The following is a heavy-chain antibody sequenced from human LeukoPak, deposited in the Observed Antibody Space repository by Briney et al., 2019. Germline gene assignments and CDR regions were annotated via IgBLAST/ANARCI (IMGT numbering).Heavy chain of an antibody. J-gene: IGHJ4*02. CDR2: IYYSGST. Sequence: SQTLSLTCTVSGGSISSGDYYWSRIRQPPGKGLEWIGYIYYSGSTYYNPSLKSRVTISVDTSKNQFSLKLSSVTAADTAVYYCARAPGDYYDSSGYAYYFDYWGQGTLVTVSS. CDR3: ARAPGDYYDSSGYAYYFDY. D-gene: IGHD3-22*01. V-gene: IGHV4-30-4*01. CDR1: GGSISSGDYY.